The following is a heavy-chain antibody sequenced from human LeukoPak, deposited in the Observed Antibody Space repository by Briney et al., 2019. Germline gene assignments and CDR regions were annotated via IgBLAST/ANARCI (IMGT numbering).Heavy chain of an antibody. V-gene: IGHV4-61*02. CDR1: GGSISSSSYY. J-gene: IGHJ4*02. CDR2: IYTSGST. D-gene: IGHD3-3*01. CDR3: ATTQDYDFSGYLAY. Sequence: SETLSLTCTVFGGSISSSSYYWSWIRQPAGKGLEWIGRIYTSGSTNYNPSLKSRVTISVDTSKNQFSLKLSSVTAADTAVYYCATTQDYDFSGYLAYWGQGTLVTVSS.